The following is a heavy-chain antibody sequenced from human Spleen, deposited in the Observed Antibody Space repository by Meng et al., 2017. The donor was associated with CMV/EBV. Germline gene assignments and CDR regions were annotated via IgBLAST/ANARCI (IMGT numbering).Heavy chain of an antibody. CDR3: TGSIAARQDY. V-gene: IGHV3-73*01. D-gene: IGHD6-6*01. Sequence: CAASGFTFSGSAMHWVRQASGKGLEWVGRIRSKANSYATGYAASVKGRFTISRDDSKNTAYLQMNSLKTEDTAVYYCTGSIAARQDYWGQGTLVTVSS. CDR1: GFTFSGSA. J-gene: IGHJ4*02. CDR2: IRSKANSYAT.